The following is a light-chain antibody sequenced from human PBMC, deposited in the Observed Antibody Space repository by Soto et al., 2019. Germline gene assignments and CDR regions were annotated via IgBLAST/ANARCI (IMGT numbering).Light chain of an antibody. CDR2: GAS. V-gene: IGKV3-15*01. J-gene: IGKJ1*01. Sequence: EIVMTQSPATLSVSPGERATLSCRASQSVSANLAWYQQKPGQAPRLLIYGASTRATGIPARFSGSGSGTEFTLTISSLQSEDFAVYYCQQYSNWPQTLGQGTKVDIK. CDR1: QSVSAN. CDR3: QQYSNWPQT.